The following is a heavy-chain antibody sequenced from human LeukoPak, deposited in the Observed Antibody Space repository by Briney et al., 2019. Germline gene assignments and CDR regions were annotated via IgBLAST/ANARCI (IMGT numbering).Heavy chain of an antibody. Sequence: LSETLSLTCTVSGGSISSGGYYWSWIRQHPGKGLEWIGYIYYSGSTYYNPSLKSRVTISVDTSKNQFSLKLSSVTAADTAVYYCARWGYCSGGSCYSYFDYWGQGTLVTVSS. V-gene: IGHV4-31*03. CDR1: GGSISSGGYY. D-gene: IGHD2-15*01. CDR2: IYYSGST. J-gene: IGHJ4*02. CDR3: ARWGYCSGGSCYSYFDY.